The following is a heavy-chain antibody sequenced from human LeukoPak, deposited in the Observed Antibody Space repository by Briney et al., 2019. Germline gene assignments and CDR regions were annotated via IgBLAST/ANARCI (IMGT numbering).Heavy chain of an antibody. D-gene: IGHD2-2*01. CDR2: INHSGST. Sequence: SETLSLTCAVYGGSFSGYYWSWVRQPPGKGLEWVGEINHSGSTNYNPSLKSRVTISVDTSKNQFSLKLSSVTAADTAVYYCARDRAPYCSSTSCYQGHDYWGQGTLVTVSS. CDR1: GGSFSGYY. CDR3: ARDRAPYCSSTSCYQGHDY. J-gene: IGHJ4*02. V-gene: IGHV4-34*01.